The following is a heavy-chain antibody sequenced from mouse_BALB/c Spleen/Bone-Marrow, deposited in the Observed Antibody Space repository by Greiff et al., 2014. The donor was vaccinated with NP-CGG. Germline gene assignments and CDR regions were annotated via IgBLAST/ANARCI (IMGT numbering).Heavy chain of an antibody. CDR1: GFNIKDTY. D-gene: IGHD1-2*01. J-gene: IGHJ2*01. V-gene: IGHV14-3*02. CDR2: IDPANGNT. CDR3: ARSLYGYTATFDY. Sequence: EVQGVESGAELVKPGASVKLSCTASGFNIKDTYMHWVKQRPEQGLEWIGRIDPANGNTKYDPRFQGKATITADTSSNTAYLQLSSLTSEDTAVYYCARSLYGYTATFDYWGQGTTLTVSS.